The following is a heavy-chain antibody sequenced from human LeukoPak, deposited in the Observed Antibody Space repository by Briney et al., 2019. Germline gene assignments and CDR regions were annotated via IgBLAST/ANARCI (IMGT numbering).Heavy chain of an antibody. V-gene: IGHV4-61*02. Sequence: SETLSLTCTVSGGSISSGKYYWSWIRQPAGKELEWIGRIYTGGTTSYNPSLKSRVTISVDTSKNQFSLKLTSVTAADTAVYYCARGGPDWDYYFDFWGQGTLVTVSS. CDR1: GGSISSGKYY. J-gene: IGHJ4*02. CDR2: IYTGGTT. CDR3: ARGGPDWDYYFDF. D-gene: IGHD3/OR15-3a*01.